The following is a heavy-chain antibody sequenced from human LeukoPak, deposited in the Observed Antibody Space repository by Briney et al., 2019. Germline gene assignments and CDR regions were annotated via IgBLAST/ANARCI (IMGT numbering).Heavy chain of an antibody. Sequence: ASVKVSCKVSGYTPTELSMHWVRQAPGTGLEWMRGFDPEDGETIYAQKFQGRVTMTEDTSTDTAYMELSSLRSEDTAVYYCATDGQFWSGKFDYWGQGTLVTVSS. V-gene: IGHV1-24*01. J-gene: IGHJ4*02. CDR1: GYTPTELS. CDR3: ATDGQFWSGKFDY. CDR2: FDPEDGET. D-gene: IGHD3-3*01.